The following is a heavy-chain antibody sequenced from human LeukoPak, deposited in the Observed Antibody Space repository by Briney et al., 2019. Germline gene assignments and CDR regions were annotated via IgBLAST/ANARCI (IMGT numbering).Heavy chain of an antibody. CDR3: ARDYPPRD. V-gene: IGHV4-30-2*01. J-gene: IGHJ4*02. CDR1: GGSISSGGYS. CDR2: IYHSGST. D-gene: IGHD3-16*02. Sequence: SETLSLTCDVSGGSISSGGYSWSWIRQPPGKGLEWIGYIYHSGSTYYNPSLKSRVTISVDRSKNQFSLKLSSVTAADPAVYYCARDYPPRDWGQGTLVTVSS.